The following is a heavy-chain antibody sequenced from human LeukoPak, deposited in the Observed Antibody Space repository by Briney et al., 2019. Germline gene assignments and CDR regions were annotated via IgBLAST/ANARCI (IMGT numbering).Heavy chain of an antibody. V-gene: IGHV4-34*01. D-gene: IGHD2-2*01. Sequence: PSETLSLTCAVYGGSFSGYYWSWIRQPPGKGLEWIGEINHSGSTNYNPSLKSRVTISVDTSKNQFSLKLSSVTAAGTAVYYCARVKRIVVVPAAALPGSRWDYYYYGMDVWGQGTTVTVSS. CDR2: INHSGST. CDR1: GGSFSGYY. CDR3: ARVKRIVVVPAAALPGSRWDYYYYGMDV. J-gene: IGHJ6*02.